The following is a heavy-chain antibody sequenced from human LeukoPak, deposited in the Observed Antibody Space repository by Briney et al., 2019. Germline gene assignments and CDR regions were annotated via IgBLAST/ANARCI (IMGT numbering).Heavy chain of an antibody. CDR3: ARIMEYYDFTPRGFDI. V-gene: IGHV1-2*02. CDR2: MNPDSGGT. J-gene: IGHJ3*02. Sequence: ASVKVSCKASGYTFTGYYIHWVRQAPGQGLEWMGWMNPDSGGTNYAQKFQDRATMNRDTSITTAYMELSRLTSDDTAIYYCARIMEYYDFTPRGFDIWGQGTMVAVSS. D-gene: IGHD3/OR15-3a*01. CDR1: GYTFTGYY.